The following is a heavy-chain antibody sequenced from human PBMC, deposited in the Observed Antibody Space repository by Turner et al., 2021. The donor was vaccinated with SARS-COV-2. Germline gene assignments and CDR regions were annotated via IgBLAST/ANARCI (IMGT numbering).Heavy chain of an antibody. CDR2: IIHSGST. Sequence: QVQLQQWGAGLLKPSETLSLTCAVYGGSFSGYYWSWIRQPPGKGLEWIGEIIHSGSTNYNPSLKSRVNISVDTSKNQFSLKLSSVTAADTAVYYCARAVWVRGVRMDVWGKGTTVTVSS. V-gene: IGHV4-34*12. D-gene: IGHD3-10*01. J-gene: IGHJ6*04. CDR1: GGSFSGYY. CDR3: ARAVWVRGVRMDV.